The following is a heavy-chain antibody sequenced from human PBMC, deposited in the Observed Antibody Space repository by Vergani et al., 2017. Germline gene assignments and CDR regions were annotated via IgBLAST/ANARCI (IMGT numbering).Heavy chain of an antibody. CDR1: GGSISSYY. V-gene: IGHV4-4*07. CDR2: IYTSGST. Sequence: QVQLQESGPGLVKPSETLSLTCTVSGGSISSYYWSWIRQPAGKGLEWIGRIYTSGSTNYNPSLKSRVTMSVDTSTNQFSLKLTSVTAADTAVYYCARRELGSSHYYYYMDVWGKGTTVTVSS. J-gene: IGHJ6*03. CDR3: ARRELGSSHYYYYMDV. D-gene: IGHD3-16*01.